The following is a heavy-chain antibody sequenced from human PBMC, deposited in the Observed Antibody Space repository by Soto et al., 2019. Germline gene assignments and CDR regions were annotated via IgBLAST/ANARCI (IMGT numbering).Heavy chain of an antibody. Sequence: QLQLQESGSGLVKPSQTLSLTCAVSGGSISSGGYSWIWIRQPPGKGLEWIGYIYHSGSTYYSPPLKGRVTISVDRSKNHFSLKLSSVTAADTAVHYCASRPSGSGFDPWGQGTLVTVSS. CDR2: IYHSGST. J-gene: IGHJ5*02. CDR3: ASRPSGSGFDP. D-gene: IGHD1-26*01. V-gene: IGHV4-30-2*01. CDR1: GGSISSGGYS.